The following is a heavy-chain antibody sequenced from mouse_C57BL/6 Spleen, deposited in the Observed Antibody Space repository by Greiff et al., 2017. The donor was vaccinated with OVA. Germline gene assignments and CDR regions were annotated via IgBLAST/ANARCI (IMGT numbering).Heavy chain of an antibody. V-gene: IGHV5-16*01. CDR2: INYDGSST. Sequence: EVKLMESEGGLVQPGSSMKLSCTASGFTFSDYYMAWVRQVPEKGLEWVANINYDGSSTYYLDSLKSRFIISRDNAKNILYLQMSSLKSEDTATYYCARDRYYGSSGVYAMDYWGQGTSVTVSS. CDR1: GFTFSDYY. D-gene: IGHD1-1*01. CDR3: ARDRYYGSSGVYAMDY. J-gene: IGHJ4*01.